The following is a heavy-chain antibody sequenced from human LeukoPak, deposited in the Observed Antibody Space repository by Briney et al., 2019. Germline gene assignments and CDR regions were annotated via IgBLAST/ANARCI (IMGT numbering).Heavy chain of an antibody. CDR3: ARKGISALADTFDA. Sequence: PSETLSLTCTVSGGSVNNYYWTWIRQSAGKGLEWVGRIYCSGCTNYNPSLKSRVTMSEGTVKNQFSLKFASVAAADTATYFRARKGISALADTFDAWGQGTMVTVSS. J-gene: IGHJ3*01. V-gene: IGHV4-4*07. CDR1: GGSVNNYY. CDR2: IYCSGCT. D-gene: IGHD2-15*01.